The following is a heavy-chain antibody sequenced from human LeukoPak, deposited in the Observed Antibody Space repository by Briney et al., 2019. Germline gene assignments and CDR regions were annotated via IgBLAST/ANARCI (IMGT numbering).Heavy chain of an antibody. CDR2: ITHSGST. CDR3: ARPRYCSISSCYYMDV. J-gene: IGHJ6*03. D-gene: IGHD2-2*01. V-gene: IGHV4-38-2*01. Sequence: SETLSLTCAVSGHFISSGYYWGWIRQPPGKGLERIGSITHSGSTYYNPSLKSRVTISVNTSKNQFSLKLRSVTAADTAMYYCARPRYCSISSCYYMDVWGNGTTVTVSS. CDR1: GHFISSGYY.